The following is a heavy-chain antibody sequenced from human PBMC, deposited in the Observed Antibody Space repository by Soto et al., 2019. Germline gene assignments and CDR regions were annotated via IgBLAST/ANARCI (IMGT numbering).Heavy chain of an antibody. CDR2: IYSDGTT. J-gene: IGHJ6*02. V-gene: IGHV3-53*01. Sequence: QAGGSLRLSCAASGFTVGDNCMTWVRQAPGKGLEWVSTIYSDGTTHSADSVEGRLTISRDSSRNTLFLQMKGLRVEDTAVYYCARTRLYDASGYFYYYYGMDVWGRGTTVTVSS. CDR1: GFTVGDNC. CDR3: ARTRLYDASGYFYYYYGMDV. D-gene: IGHD3-22*01.